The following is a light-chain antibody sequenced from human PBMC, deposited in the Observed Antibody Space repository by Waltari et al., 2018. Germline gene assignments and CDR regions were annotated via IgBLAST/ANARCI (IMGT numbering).Light chain of an antibody. V-gene: IGKV1-39*01. Sequence: DIQMTQSPSSLSASVGDRVTITCRASQTITTYLNWYQQKPGKAPNLVIFAASTLQSGVPSRFSGSGSGTDFTLTINGLQPEDFATYYCQQTYTTPETFGPGTKVDLK. J-gene: IGKJ1*01. CDR3: QQTYTTPET. CDR2: AAS. CDR1: QTITTY.